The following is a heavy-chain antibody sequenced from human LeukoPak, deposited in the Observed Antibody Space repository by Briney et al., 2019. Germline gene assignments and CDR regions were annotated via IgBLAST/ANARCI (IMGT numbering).Heavy chain of an antibody. CDR2: ISRDSTNG. V-gene: IGHV1-18*01. CDR1: DYTFTSSG. J-gene: IGHJ6*03. Sequence: ASVKVSCKASDYTFTSSGLNWVRQAPGQGLEWVGWISRDSTNGKFAQKFQGRVTLTIDTSTSTADMELRSLRSDDTALYYCAISSSVHYYYYTDVWGKGTAVTVSS. CDR3: AISSSVHYYYYTDV. D-gene: IGHD6-6*01.